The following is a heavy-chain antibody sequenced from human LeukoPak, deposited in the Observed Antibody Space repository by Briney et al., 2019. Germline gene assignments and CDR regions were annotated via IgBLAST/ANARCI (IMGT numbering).Heavy chain of an antibody. CDR2: ISGPGGST. J-gene: IGHJ3*02. CDR3: AKDSWSFHDAFDI. V-gene: IGHV3-23*01. CDR1: GFTLINYA. Sequence: GGSLRLSCAASGFTLINYAMSWVRQAPGKGLEWVSGISGPGGSTYYVDSVKGRFTISRDNSKNTLYLQMNSLRAEDTAVYYCAKDSWSFHDAFDIWGQGTMVTVSS. D-gene: IGHD2-21*01.